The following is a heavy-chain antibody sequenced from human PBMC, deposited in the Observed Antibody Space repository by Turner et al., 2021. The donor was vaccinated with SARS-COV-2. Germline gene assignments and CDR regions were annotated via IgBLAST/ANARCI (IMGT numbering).Heavy chain of an antibody. CDR2: ISRSGSTI. V-gene: IGHV3-48*03. J-gene: IGHJ6*02. Sequence: EVQLVESGGGLVQPGGSLRLSCAASGFTFSSYDMNWVRQAPGKGLEWVSYISRSGSTIYYADSVKGRFTISRDNAKNSLYLQMNSLRAEDTAVYYCAREVVGAIHGMDVWGQGTTVTVSS. CDR3: AREVVGAIHGMDV. CDR1: GFTFSSYD. D-gene: IGHD1-26*01.